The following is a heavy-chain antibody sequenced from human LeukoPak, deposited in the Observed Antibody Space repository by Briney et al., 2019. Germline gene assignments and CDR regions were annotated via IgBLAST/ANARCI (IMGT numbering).Heavy chain of an antibody. CDR3: ARDVRAVYSSSWDVFDP. D-gene: IGHD6-13*01. CDR1: GYTFTSYA. V-gene: IGHV7-4-1*02. J-gene: IGHJ5*02. CDR2: INTNTGNP. Sequence: PWASVTVSCKASGYTFTSYAMNWVRQAPGQGLEWMGWINTNTGNPTYAQGFTGRFVFSLDTSVSTAYLQISSLKAEDTAVYYCARDVRAVYSSSWDVFDPWGQGTLVTVSS.